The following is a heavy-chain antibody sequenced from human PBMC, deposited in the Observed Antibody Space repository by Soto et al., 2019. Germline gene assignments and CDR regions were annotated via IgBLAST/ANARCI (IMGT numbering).Heavy chain of an antibody. CDR3: ATRAPAFDY. CDR1: GYTFTSYG. Sequence: QVQLVQSGPEVKKPGASVKVSCKTSGYTFTSYGISWVRQAPGQGLEWMGWISTYKGNTNYAQKFQGQVPMTTDTSKSTAYKEPRSLRSDDTAVYYCATRAPAFDYWGQGTLVTVSS. J-gene: IGHJ4*02. CDR2: ISTYKGNT. V-gene: IGHV1-18*01.